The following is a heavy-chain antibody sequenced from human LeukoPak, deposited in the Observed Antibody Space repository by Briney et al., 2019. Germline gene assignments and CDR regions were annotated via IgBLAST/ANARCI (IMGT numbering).Heavy chain of an antibody. CDR1: GFTFSSYA. CDR3: ARELAVAGTPLDY. Sequence: GGSLRLSCAASGFTFSSYAMHWVRQAPGKGLEWVAVISYDGSNKYYADSVKGRFTISRDNSKNTLYLQMNSLRAEDTAVYFCARELAVAGTPLDYWGQGTLVTVSS. V-gene: IGHV3-30-3*01. D-gene: IGHD6-19*01. CDR2: ISYDGSNK. J-gene: IGHJ4*02.